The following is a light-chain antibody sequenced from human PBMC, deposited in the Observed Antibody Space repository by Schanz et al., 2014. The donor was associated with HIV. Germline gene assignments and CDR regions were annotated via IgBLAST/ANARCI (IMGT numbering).Light chain of an antibody. CDR2: DVS. CDR1: SSDVGVYNY. CDR3: SSYTTSSTLV. J-gene: IGLJ2*01. V-gene: IGLV2-14*03. Sequence: QSALTQPASVSGSPGQSITISCTGTSSDVGVYNYVSWYQHHPGKAPKLMIYDVSNRPSGVSNRFSGSKSAYTASLTISGLQPEDEADYYCSSYTTSSTLVFGGGTKLTVL.